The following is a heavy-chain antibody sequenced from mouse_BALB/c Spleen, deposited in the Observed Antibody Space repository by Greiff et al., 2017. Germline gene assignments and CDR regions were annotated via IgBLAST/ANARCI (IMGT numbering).Heavy chain of an antibody. J-gene: IGHJ3*01. Sequence: DVMLVESGGGLVQPGGSLKLSCAASGFTFSSYGMSWVRQTPDKRLELVATINSNGGSTYYPDSVKGRFTISRDNAKNTLYLQMSSLKSEDTAMYYCARDSLYYYGSSPFAYWGQGTLVTVSA. CDR1: GFTFSSYG. CDR3: ARDSLYYYGSSPFAY. CDR2: INSNGGST. V-gene: IGHV5-6-3*01. D-gene: IGHD1-1*01.